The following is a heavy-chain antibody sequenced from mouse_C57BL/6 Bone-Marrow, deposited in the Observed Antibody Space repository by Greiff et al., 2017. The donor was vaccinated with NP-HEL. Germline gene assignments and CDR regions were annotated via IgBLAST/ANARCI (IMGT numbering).Heavy chain of an antibody. CDR1: GYTFTSYW. V-gene: IGHV1-50*01. J-gene: IGHJ4*01. Sequence: VQLQQPGAELVKPGASVKLSCKASGYTFTSYWMQWVKQRPGQGLEWIGEIDPSDSYTNYNQKFKGKATLTVDTSSSTAYMQLSSLTSEDSAVYYCSITSGAMDYWGQGTSVTVSS. D-gene: IGHD1-1*01. CDR3: SITSGAMDY. CDR2: IDPSDSYT.